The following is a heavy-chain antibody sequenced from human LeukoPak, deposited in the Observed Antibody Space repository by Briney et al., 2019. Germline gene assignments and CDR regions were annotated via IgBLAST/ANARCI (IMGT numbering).Heavy chain of an antibody. CDR1: GGSFSGYY. Sequence: SETLSLTCAVYGGSFSGYYWSWIRQPPGKGLEWIGEINHSGSTNYNPSLKSRVTISVDTSKNQFSLKLSSVTAADTAVYYCARTITMVRGVIITVDYWGQGTPVTVSS. D-gene: IGHD3-10*01. J-gene: IGHJ4*02. CDR3: ARTITMVRGVIITVDY. V-gene: IGHV4-34*01. CDR2: INHSGST.